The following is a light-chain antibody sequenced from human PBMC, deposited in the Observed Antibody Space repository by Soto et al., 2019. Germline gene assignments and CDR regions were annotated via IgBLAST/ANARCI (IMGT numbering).Light chain of an antibody. CDR3: QQYGSQGT. Sequence: EIVLTQSPGTLSLSPGERATLSCRASQSVSSSYLAWYQQKPGQAPRLLIDGASSRATGIPDRFSGSGSGTDFTLTISRLEPEDFAVYYCQQYGSQGTFGQGTKVEIK. V-gene: IGKV3-20*01. J-gene: IGKJ1*01. CDR1: QSVSSSY. CDR2: GAS.